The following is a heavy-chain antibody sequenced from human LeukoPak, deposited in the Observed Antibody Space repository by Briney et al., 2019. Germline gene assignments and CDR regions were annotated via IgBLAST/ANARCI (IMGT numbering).Heavy chain of an antibody. CDR3: ARGVPGY. V-gene: IGHV4-34*01. J-gene: IGHJ4*02. CDR1: GGSFSGYY. Sequence: SETLSLTCAVYGGSFSGYYWSWVRQSPGKGLEWIGEINHSGGTNYNPSLKSRVTLSVDTSKNQFSMKLSSVTAADTAVYYCARGVPGYWGQGMLVTVSS. CDR2: INHSGGT.